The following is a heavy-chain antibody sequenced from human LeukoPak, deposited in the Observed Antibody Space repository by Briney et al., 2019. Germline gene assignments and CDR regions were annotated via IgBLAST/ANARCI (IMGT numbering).Heavy chain of an antibody. D-gene: IGHD3-22*01. CDR2: ISWDSGSI. J-gene: IGHJ4*02. V-gene: IGHV3-9*01. CDR1: GFTFDDYA. Sequence: GGSLRLSCAASGFTFDDYAMHWVRQAPGKGLEWVSGISWDSGSIGYADSVKGRFTISRDNAKNSLYLQMNSLRAEDTALYYCAKDMKGGFVMWYDTSGYFDYWGQGTQVTVSS. CDR3: AKDMKGGFVMWYDTSGYFDY.